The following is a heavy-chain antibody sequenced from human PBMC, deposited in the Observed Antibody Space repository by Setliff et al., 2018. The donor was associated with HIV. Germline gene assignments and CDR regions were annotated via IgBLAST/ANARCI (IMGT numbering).Heavy chain of an antibody. CDR3: ARDRGVYCISSSCYSPVDAFDI. CDR2: ISAYNGNT. J-gene: IGHJ3*02. Sequence: ASVKVSCKASGYTFSTYGISWVRQSPGQGLEWMGWISAYNGNTNYAQKLQGRVTVTTDTSTSTAYMELGSLRSDDTAVYYCARDRGVYCISSSCYSPVDAFDIWGQGTMVTVSS. CDR1: GYTFSTYG. D-gene: IGHD2-2*01. V-gene: IGHV1-18*01.